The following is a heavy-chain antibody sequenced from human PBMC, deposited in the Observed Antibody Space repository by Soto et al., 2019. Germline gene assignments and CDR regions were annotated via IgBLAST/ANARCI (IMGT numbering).Heavy chain of an antibody. J-gene: IGHJ4*02. CDR2: IYYSGST. CDR1: GGSIRSYY. D-gene: IGHD4-17*01. V-gene: IGHV4-59*01. Sequence: SETLSLTCTGYGGSIRSYYWSWIRQPPGKGLEWIGKIYYSGSTNYNPARKSRVTMSVDMSKNQASLKLTSVTAADTAVYYCTRVGGYYGDYPNFDYWGQGALVTVSS. CDR3: TRVGGYYGDYPNFDY.